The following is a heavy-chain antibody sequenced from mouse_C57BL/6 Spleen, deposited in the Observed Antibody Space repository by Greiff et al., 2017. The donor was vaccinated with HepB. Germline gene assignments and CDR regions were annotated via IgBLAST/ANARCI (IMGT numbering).Heavy chain of an antibody. CDR1: GYTFTSYW. Sequence: QVQLQQPGAELVKPGASVKLSCTASGYTFTSYWMHWVKQRPGQGLEWIGMIHPNSGSTNYNEKFKSKATLTVDKSSSTAYMQLSSLTSEDSAVYYCASYDYDSAWFAYWGQGTLVTVAA. CDR3: ASYDYDSAWFAY. CDR2: IHPNSGST. V-gene: IGHV1-64*01. J-gene: IGHJ3*01. D-gene: IGHD2-4*01.